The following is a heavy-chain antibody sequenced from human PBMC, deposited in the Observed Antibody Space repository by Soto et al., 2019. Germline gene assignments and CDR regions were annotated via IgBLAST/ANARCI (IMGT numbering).Heavy chain of an antibody. Sequence: SVKVSCKASGYTFTGYYMHRVRQAPGQGLEWMGRIIPILGIANYAQKFQGRVTITADKSTSTAYMELSSLRSEDTAVYYCARGGIAAAGTAFDIWGQGKMVPVSS. J-gene: IGHJ3*02. V-gene: IGHV1-69*04. CDR1: GYTFTGYY. D-gene: IGHD6-13*01. CDR2: IIPILGIA. CDR3: ARGGIAAAGTAFDI.